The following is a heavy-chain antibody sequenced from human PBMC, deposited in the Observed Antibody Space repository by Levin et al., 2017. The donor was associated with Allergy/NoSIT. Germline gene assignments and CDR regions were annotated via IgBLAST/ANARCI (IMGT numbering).Heavy chain of an antibody. D-gene: IGHD5-12*01. CDR1: GGSISSYY. Sequence: AGGSLRLSCTVSGGSISSYYWSWIRQPPGKGLEWIGYIYYSGSTNYNPSLKSRVTISVDTSKNQFSLKLSSVTAADTAVYYCARGRGEWLRFYFDYWGQGTLVTVSS. J-gene: IGHJ4*02. CDR2: IYYSGST. CDR3: ARGRGEWLRFYFDY. V-gene: IGHV4-59*01.